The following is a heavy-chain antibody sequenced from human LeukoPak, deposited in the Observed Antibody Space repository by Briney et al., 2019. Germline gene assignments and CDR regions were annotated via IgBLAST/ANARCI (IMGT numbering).Heavy chain of an antibody. CDR3: ARATPNYYDSSGYYYVWTN. V-gene: IGHV4-30-4*07. CDR1: GGSISSGGYS. J-gene: IGHJ4*02. CDR2: IYYSGST. D-gene: IGHD3-22*01. Sequence: SETLSLTCAVSGGSISSGGYSWSWIRQPPGKGLEWIGYIYYSGSTYYNPSLKSRVTISVDTSKNQFSLKLSSVTAADTAVYYCARATPNYYDSSGYYYVWTNWGQGTLVTVSS.